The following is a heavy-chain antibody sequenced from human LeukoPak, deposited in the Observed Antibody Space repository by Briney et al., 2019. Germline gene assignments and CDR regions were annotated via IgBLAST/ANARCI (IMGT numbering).Heavy chain of an antibody. CDR1: GFTFSSYS. J-gene: IGHJ6*02. CDR2: ISSSSNYI. Sequence: GGSLRLSCAASGFTFSSYSMNWVRQAPGKGLEWVSSISSSSNYIYYADSVKGRFTISRDNAKNSLYLQMDSLRAEDTAVYYCAKELWFNGMDVWGQGTTVTVSS. V-gene: IGHV3-21*04. D-gene: IGHD3-10*01. CDR3: AKELWFNGMDV.